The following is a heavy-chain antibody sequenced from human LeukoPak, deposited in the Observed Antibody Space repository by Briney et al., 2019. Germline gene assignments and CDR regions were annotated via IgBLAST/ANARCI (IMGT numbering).Heavy chain of an antibody. CDR2: MNPNSGNT. V-gene: IGHV1-8*03. D-gene: IGHD6-13*01. CDR3: ARGRRRAAAGTGPLFDY. CDR1: GYTFTSYD. Sequence: GASVKVSCKASGYTFTSYDINWVRQATGQGLEWMGWMNPNSGNTGYAQKFQGRVTITRNTSISTAYMELSSLRSEDTAVYYCARGRRRAAAGTGPLFDYWGQGTLVTVSS. J-gene: IGHJ4*02.